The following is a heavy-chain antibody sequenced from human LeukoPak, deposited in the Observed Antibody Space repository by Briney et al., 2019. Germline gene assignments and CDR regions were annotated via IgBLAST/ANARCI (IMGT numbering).Heavy chain of an antibody. CDR2: IYYSGST. Sequence: SETLSLTCTVSGGSINNYFWSWIRQPPGKGLEWIGYIYYSGSTNYNPSLKSRVTISVDTSKNQFSLKLSSVTAADTAVYYCARAPAGSHMDVWGKGTTVTVSS. D-gene: IGHD6-19*01. CDR3: ARAPAGSHMDV. V-gene: IGHV4-59*01. J-gene: IGHJ6*03. CDR1: GGSINNYF.